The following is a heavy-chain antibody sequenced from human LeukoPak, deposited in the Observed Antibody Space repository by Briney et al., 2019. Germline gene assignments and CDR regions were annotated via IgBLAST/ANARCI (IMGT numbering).Heavy chain of an antibody. V-gene: IGHV4-39*01. CDR3: ARPYSSGWYGIDY. J-gene: IGHJ4*02. D-gene: IGHD6-19*01. Sequence: SETLSLTCTVSGGSISSSSYYWGWIRQPPGKGLEWIGSIYYSGSTYYNPSLKSRVTISVDTSKNQFSPKLSSVTAADTAVYYCARPYSSGWYGIDYWGQGTLVTVSS. CDR1: GGSISSSSYY. CDR2: IYYSGST.